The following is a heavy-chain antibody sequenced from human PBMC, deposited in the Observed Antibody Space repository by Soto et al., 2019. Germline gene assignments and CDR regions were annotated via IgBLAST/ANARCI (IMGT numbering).Heavy chain of an antibody. Sequence: PSETLSLTCAVSGGPIRAYHWTWIRQPPGKGLEWIGYVLYSGNTKYNPSLKSRVTISVDTSKNQFSLRLSSVTAADTAVYYCARRYGASFDYWGQGTLVTV. CDR3: ARRYGASFDY. D-gene: IGHD4-17*01. CDR2: VLYSGNT. J-gene: IGHJ4*02. V-gene: IGHV4-59*01. CDR1: GGPIRAYH.